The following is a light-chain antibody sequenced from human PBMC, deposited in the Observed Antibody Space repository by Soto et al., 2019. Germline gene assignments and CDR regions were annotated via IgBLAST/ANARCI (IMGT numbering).Light chain of an antibody. CDR2: DAS. CDR1: QGISSA. Sequence: ALQLTQSPSSLSASVGDRVTITCRASQGISSALAWYQLKPGKAPKLLIYDASNLESGVPSRFSGSGSGTDFTLTVSSLQPEDFATYYCQQFDSYPAITFGQGTRLEIK. CDR3: QQFDSYPAIT. J-gene: IGKJ5*01. V-gene: IGKV1-13*02.